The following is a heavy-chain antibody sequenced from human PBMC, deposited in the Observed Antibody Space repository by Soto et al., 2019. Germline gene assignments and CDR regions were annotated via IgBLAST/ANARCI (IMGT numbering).Heavy chain of an antibody. CDR2: ISSSGSTI. CDR1: GFTFSDYY. CDR3: ARPYSRSWTAPQAFAL. Sequence: QVQLVESGGGLVKPGGSLRLSCAASGFTFSDYYMSWIRQAPGKGLEWVSYISSSGSTIYYADSVKGRFTISRDNAKNSLDLQMNSLRAEDTAVYYCARPYSRSWTAPQAFALWGRGTLVTVSS. D-gene: IGHD6-13*01. V-gene: IGHV3-11*01. J-gene: IGHJ2*01.